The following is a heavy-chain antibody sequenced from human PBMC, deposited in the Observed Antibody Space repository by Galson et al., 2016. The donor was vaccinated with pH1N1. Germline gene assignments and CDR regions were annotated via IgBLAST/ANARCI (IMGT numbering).Heavy chain of an antibody. CDR2: IDPSDGTT. CDR3: TRRYYFDY. CDR1: GYSVTRYY. J-gene: IGHJ4*02. V-gene: IGHV1-46*01. Sequence: SVKVSCKASGYSVTRYYIHWVRQAPGQGLEWMGIIDPSDGTTTYSQKFQGRLSLTRDTSTNSVDMELRNLRPDDSAIYFCTRRYYFDYSGQGTLVTVSS.